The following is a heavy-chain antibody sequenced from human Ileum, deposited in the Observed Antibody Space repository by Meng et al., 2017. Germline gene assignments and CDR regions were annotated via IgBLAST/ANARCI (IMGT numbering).Heavy chain of an antibody. CDR1: GFSLRSYS. CDR2: ISSSSSYI. CDR3: ARDFSGSYYTNYFDY. D-gene: IGHD1-26*01. Sequence: EVQLVASGGGLVKPGGSLRLSCAASGFSLRSYSVNWVRQAPGKGLEWVSSISSSSSYIFYADSVKGRFTISRDNAKNSVYLQMNSLRAEDTAVYYCARDFSGSYYTNYFDYWGQGTLVTVSS. V-gene: IGHV3-21*01. J-gene: IGHJ4*02.